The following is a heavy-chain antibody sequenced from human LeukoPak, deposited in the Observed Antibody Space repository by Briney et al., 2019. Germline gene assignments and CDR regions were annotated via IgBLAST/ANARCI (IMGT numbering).Heavy chain of an antibody. J-gene: IGHJ4*02. CDR2: ISYDGSNK. V-gene: IGHV3-30-3*01. Sequence: GSLRLSCAAPGSTFSSYAMHWVRQAPGKGLEWVAVISYDGSNKYYADSVKGRFTISRDNSKNTLYLQMNSLRAEDTAVYYCARDGTDWGQGTLVTVSS. CDR1: GSTFSSYA. CDR3: ARDGTD.